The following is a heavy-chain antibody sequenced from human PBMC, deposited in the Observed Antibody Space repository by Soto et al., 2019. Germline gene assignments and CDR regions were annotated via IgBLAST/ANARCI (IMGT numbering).Heavy chain of an antibody. J-gene: IGHJ4*02. CDR3: ARGRYLDSSDYWVADLPFDH. Sequence: GGSLRLSCAASGFTFNSYVMTWVRQAPGEGLEWVSSISRSGRGSAYYADSVKGRFTISRDNSENTLFLQMNNLRDEDTALYYCARGRYLDSSDYWVADLPFDHWGLGTLVTVSS. CDR1: GFTFNSYV. D-gene: IGHD3-22*01. CDR2: ISRSGRGSA. V-gene: IGHV3-23*01.